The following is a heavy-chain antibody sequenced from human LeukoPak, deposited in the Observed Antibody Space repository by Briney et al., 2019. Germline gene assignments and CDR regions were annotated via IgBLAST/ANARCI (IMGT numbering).Heavy chain of an antibody. V-gene: IGHV3-21*01. CDR1: GFTFSSYT. CDR2: ISSSSSYI. D-gene: IGHD4-17*01. Sequence: GGSLRLSCAASGFTFSSYTMNWVRQAPGKGLEWVSSISSSSSYIYYADSLKGRFTISRDNAKNSLYLQMNSLRAEDTAVYYCAREATMTIYHRREFDYWGQGTLVTVSS. CDR3: AREATMTIYHRREFDY. J-gene: IGHJ4*02.